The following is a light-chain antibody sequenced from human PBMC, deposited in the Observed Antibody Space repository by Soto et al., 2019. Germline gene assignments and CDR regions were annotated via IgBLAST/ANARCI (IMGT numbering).Light chain of an antibody. CDR1: QTISTW. CDR3: QQFFDYPLT. Sequence: DIQVTQSPPTLSASVGDRVTITCRASQTISTWMAWYQQKPGKAPKLLVYDASTLQSGVASRFSGSGSGTEFTLIISGLQPDDSATYYCQQFFDYPLTFGGGTKVDIK. CDR2: DAS. J-gene: IGKJ4*01. V-gene: IGKV1-5*01.